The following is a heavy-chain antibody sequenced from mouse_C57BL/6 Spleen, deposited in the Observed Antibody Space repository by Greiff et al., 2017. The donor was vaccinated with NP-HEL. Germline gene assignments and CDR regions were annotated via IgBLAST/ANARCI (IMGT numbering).Heavy chain of an antibody. J-gene: IGHJ2*01. CDR1: GYTFTSYS. V-gene: IGHV1-4*01. CDR2: IDPSSGYT. Sequence: QVQLQQSGAELARPGASVKMSCKASGYTFTSYSMHWVKQRPGQGLEWIGYIDPSSGYTKYNQKFKDKATLTADKSSSTAYMQLSSLTSEDAAVYYCAAIYYEYDYWGQGTTLTVSS. CDR3: AAIYYEYDY. D-gene: IGHD2-4*01.